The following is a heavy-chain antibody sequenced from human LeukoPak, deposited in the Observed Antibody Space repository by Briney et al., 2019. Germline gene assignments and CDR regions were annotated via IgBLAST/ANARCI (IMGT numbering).Heavy chain of an antibody. D-gene: IGHD4-11*01. CDR3: AKALRGAMTTGGIDY. CDR1: GFTFSSYD. V-gene: IGHV3-30*18. J-gene: IGHJ4*02. Sequence: GGSLRLSCAASGFTFSSYDMHWVRQAPGKGLEWVAVMSYDGSNKYYADSVKGRFTISRDNSKNTLYLQMNSLRAEDTAVYYCAKALRGAMTTGGIDYWGQGTLVTVSS. CDR2: MSYDGSNK.